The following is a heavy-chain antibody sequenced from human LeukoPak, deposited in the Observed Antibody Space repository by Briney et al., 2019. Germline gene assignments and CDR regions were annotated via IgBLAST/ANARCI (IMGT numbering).Heavy chain of an antibody. D-gene: IGHD3-10*01. Sequence: PGGSLRLSCAASGFTFSSYAMSWVRQAPGKGLEWVSGISGSGGSTYYADSVKGRFTISRDNSKNTLYLQMNSLRAEDTAVYYCAKVPIGGGSGSYYNSGYYYYMDVWGKGTTVTVSS. V-gene: IGHV3-23*01. CDR1: GFTFSSYA. J-gene: IGHJ6*03. CDR2: ISGSGGST. CDR3: AKVPIGGGSGSYYNSGYYYYMDV.